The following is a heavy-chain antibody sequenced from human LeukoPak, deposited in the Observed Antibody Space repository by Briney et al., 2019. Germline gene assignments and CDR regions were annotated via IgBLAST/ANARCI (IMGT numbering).Heavy chain of an antibody. D-gene: IGHD6-19*01. CDR3: AREIRKDSSGWYRGDFDY. J-gene: IGHJ4*02. V-gene: IGHV3-21*01. CDR1: GFTFSSYS. Sequence: PGGSLRLSCAASGFTFSSYSMNWVRQAPGKGLEWVSSISSSSSYIYYADSVKGRFTISRDNAKNSLYLQMNSLRAEDTAVYYCAREIRKDSSGWYRGDFDYWGQGTLVTVSS. CDR2: ISSSSSYI.